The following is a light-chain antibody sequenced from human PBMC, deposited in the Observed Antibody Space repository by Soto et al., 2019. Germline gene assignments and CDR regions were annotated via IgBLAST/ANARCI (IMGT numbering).Light chain of an antibody. V-gene: IGKV1-5*01. CDR3: QQYNNYLMYT. Sequence: DIQMTQSPSTLSASVGDRVTINCRASQSISSWLAWYQQKPGKAPKLLIYDASTLESGVPSRFSGSGSGTEFTLTISSLQPDDFATYYCQQYNNYLMYTFGQGTKLELK. CDR2: DAS. CDR1: QSISSW. J-gene: IGKJ2*01.